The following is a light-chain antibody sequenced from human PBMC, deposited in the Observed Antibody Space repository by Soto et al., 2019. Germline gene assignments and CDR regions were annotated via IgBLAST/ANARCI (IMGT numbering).Light chain of an antibody. V-gene: IGKV1-17*03. CDR2: DAS. Sequence: DIQITQSPSAMSASVGDRVTIPCRASQGLSNHVVRRQQRPGKVPKRLIYDASSLQTGVPSRFSGSGSGTDFTLTISSLQPEDFATYYCLQHTNFPLTFGQGTRLEIK. J-gene: IGKJ5*01. CDR1: QGLSNH. CDR3: LQHTNFPLT.